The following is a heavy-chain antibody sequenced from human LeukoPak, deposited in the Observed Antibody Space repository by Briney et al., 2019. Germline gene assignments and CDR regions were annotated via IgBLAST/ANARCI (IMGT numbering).Heavy chain of an antibody. Sequence: PSETLSLTCTVSGASISSSSYDSGWIRQPPGKGLEWIVEIYHSGCTHYNPSLKSRFTISVDKSKNQFYLKLSSATAAASAAYYCAGGNGDGYRIWGQGTMVTVSS. CDR3: AGGNGDGYRI. D-gene: IGHD5-24*01. J-gene: IGHJ3*02. CDR1: GASISSSSYD. V-gene: IGHV4-39*07. CDR2: IYHSGCT.